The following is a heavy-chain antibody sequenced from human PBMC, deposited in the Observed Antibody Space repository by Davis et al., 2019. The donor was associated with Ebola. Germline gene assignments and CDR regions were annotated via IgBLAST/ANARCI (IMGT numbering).Heavy chain of an antibody. D-gene: IGHD3-22*01. CDR3: ARDPPYDQGYDY. Sequence: SQTLSLTCAISGVSLSSNTAAWHWIRQSPSTGLQRLGTSYYRSKWFVDYAVSVKSRMTINSDTSKNQFSLQLSSVTPEDTAVYYCARDPPYDQGYDYWGQGILVTVSS. CDR2: SYYRSKWFV. V-gene: IGHV6-1*01. CDR1: GVSLSSNTAA. J-gene: IGHJ4*02.